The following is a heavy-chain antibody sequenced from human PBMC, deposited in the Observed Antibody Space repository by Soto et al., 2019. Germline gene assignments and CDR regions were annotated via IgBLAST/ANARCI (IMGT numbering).Heavy chain of an antibody. D-gene: IGHD3-10*01. J-gene: IGHJ6*02. CDR1: GGSFSGYY. Sequence: PSETLSLTCAVYGGSFSGYYWSWIRQPPGKGLEWIGEINHSGSTNYNPSLKSRVTISVDTSKNQFSLKLSSVTAADTAVYYCARGNYGSGSYYFYGSYYGMDVWGQGTTVTVSS. V-gene: IGHV4-34*01. CDR2: INHSGST. CDR3: ARGNYGSGSYYFYGSYYGMDV.